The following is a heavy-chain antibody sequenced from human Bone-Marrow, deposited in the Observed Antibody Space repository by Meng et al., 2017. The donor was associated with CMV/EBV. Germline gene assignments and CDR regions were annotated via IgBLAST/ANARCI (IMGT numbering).Heavy chain of an antibody. J-gene: IGHJ6*02. CDR2: IYYSGST. Sequence: SETLSLTCTVSGGSISSSSYYWGWIRQPPGKGLEWIGSIYYSGSTYYNPSLKSRVTISVDTSKNQFSLKLSSVTAADTAVYYCATGQGRYFWSGYGDVWGQGTTVTVSS. CDR1: GGSISSSSYY. V-gene: IGHV4-39*07. D-gene: IGHD3-3*01. CDR3: ATGQGRYFWSGYGDV.